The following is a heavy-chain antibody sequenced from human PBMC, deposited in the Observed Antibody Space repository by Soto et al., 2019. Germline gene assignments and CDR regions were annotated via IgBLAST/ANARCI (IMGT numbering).Heavy chain of an antibody. CDR3: AREGFSSSWYSPSRFDY. J-gene: IGHJ4*02. CDR2: INSGGSTR. CDR1: GFTFSSYE. V-gene: IGHV3-48*03. Sequence: GGSLRLSCAASGFTFSSYEMNWVRLAPGKGLEWVSYINSGGSTRYYADSVKGRFTISRDNAKNSLFLQMNSLRAEDTAVYYCAREGFSSSWYSPSRFDYWGQGTLVTVSS. D-gene: IGHD6-13*01.